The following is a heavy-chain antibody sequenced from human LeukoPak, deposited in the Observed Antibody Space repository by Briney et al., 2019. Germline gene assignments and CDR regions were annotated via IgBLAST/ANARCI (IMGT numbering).Heavy chain of an antibody. CDR1: GGSISSYY. CDR2: IYYSGST. Sequence: PSETLSLTCTVSGGSISSYYWSWIRQPPGQGLEWIGYIYYSGSTNYNPSLKSRVTISVDTSKNQFSLKLSSVTAADTAVYYCARGGYFDWLLPFDYWGQGTLVTVSS. D-gene: IGHD3-9*01. CDR3: ARGGYFDWLLPFDY. V-gene: IGHV4-59*01. J-gene: IGHJ4*02.